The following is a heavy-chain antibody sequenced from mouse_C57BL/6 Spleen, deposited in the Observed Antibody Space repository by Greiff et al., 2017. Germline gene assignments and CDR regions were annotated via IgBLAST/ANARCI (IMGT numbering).Heavy chain of an antibody. V-gene: IGHV5-17*01. D-gene: IGHD1-1*01. CDR1: GFTFSDYG. J-gene: IGHJ2*01. Sequence: EVKVEESGGGLVKPGGSLKLSCAASGFTFSDYGMHWVRQAPEKGLEWVAYISSGSSTIYYADTVKGRFTISRDNAKNTLFLQMTRLRSEDTAMYYCARGGGSSFDYWGQGTTLTVSS. CDR2: ISSGSSTI. CDR3: ARGGGSSFDY.